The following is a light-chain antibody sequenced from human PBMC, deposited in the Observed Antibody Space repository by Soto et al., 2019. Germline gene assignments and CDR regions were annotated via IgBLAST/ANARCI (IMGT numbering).Light chain of an antibody. V-gene: IGLV1-47*01. CDR1: RSNIGRNF. J-gene: IGLJ1*01. Sequence: QSVLTQSPSASGTPGQRVTISCSGSRSNIGRNFAYWYQHVPGTAPRLLIQRNNERPSGVPDRFSGSKSGTSVSLAISGLRSDDEATYYCCSYAGSYTYVFGTGTKLTVL. CDR2: RNN. CDR3: CSYAGSYTYV.